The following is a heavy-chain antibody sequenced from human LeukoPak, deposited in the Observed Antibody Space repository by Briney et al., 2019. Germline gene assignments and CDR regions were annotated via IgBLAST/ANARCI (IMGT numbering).Heavy chain of an antibody. CDR3: ARQRGYRMTKDGFDV. CDR2: IYPDDSET. V-gene: IGHV5-51*01. Sequence: GESLKISCKGSGYSLTSYWIGWVRQMPGKGLEWMTIIYPDDSETRYSPSLQGQVTISADKSTNTAYLQWSSLKASDTGMYYCARQRGYRMTKDGFDVWGQGTMVTVSS. CDR1: GYSLTSYW. J-gene: IGHJ3*01. D-gene: IGHD2-2*03.